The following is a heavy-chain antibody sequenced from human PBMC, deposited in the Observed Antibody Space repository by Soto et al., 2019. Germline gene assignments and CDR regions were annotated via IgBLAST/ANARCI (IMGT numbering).Heavy chain of an antibody. CDR1: GFTFSSYS. CDR3: ARVWVYYYDSSGYSAFDI. D-gene: IGHD3-22*01. Sequence: GGSLRLSCAASGFTFSSYSMNWVRQAPGKGLEWVSSISSSSSYIYYADSVKGRFTISRDNAKNSLYLQMNSLRAEDTAVYYCARVWVYYYDSSGYSAFDIWGQGTMVTV. CDR2: ISSSSSYI. V-gene: IGHV3-21*01. J-gene: IGHJ3*02.